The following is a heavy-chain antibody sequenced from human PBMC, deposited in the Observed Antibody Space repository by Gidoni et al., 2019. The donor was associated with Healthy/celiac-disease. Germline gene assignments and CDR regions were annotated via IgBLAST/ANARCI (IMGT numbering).Heavy chain of an antibody. Sequence: QVQLVQSGAEVKKPGSSVKVSCKASGGPFSSYAISWVRQAPGQGLEWMGVIIPIFGTANYAQKFQGRVTITADESTSTAYMELNSLRSEDTAVYYCATVVTAMWYFDYWGQGTLVTVSS. D-gene: IGHD2-21*02. CDR1: GGPFSSYA. J-gene: IGHJ4*02. CDR2: IIPIFGTA. V-gene: IGHV1-69*01. CDR3: ATVVTAMWYFDY.